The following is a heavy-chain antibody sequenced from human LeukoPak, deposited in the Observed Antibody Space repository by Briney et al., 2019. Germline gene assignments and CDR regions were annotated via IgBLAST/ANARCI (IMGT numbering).Heavy chain of an antibody. Sequence: SETLSLTCIVSGGSISSGTHYWSWVRQPAGKGLEWIGRFQSSGNTNYNPSLESRVTISVDTSKNQFSLKLSSVTAADTAVYYCARDYQGGYGDKTVDYWGQGTLVTVSS. CDR3: ARDYQGGYGDKTVDY. J-gene: IGHJ4*02. V-gene: IGHV4-61*02. D-gene: IGHD5-18*01. CDR2: FQSSGNT. CDR1: GGSISSGTHY.